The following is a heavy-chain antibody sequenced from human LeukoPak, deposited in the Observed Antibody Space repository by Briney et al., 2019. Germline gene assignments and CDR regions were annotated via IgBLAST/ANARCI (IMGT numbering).Heavy chain of an antibody. CDR2: IWSDE. V-gene: IGHV3-33*01. CDR3: ARELFGSGSCPDG. Sequence: GGSLRLSCSASGFTFSYYAIHWVRQAPGKGLEWVALIWSDEYYADSVKGRITISRGNSKNTVYLQMNSLRAEDTAVYYCARELFGSGSCPDGWGQGTLVTVSS. J-gene: IGHJ4*02. D-gene: IGHD3-10*01. CDR1: GFTFSYYA.